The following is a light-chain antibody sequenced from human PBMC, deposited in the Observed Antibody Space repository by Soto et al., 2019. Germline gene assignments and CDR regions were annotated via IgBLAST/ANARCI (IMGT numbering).Light chain of an antibody. J-gene: IGLJ1*01. CDR2: DVN. V-gene: IGLV2-18*01. Sequence: QCVLTQPPSVSGSPGQSVTISCTATTTDIDNYDSVSWYQQAPGTAPKLIIYDVNNRPSGAPDRFSGSTSGNTASLTISGLQAEDETDYFCSLYSSNGSLMFGPGTKGTVL. CDR3: SLYSSNGSLM. CDR1: TTDIDNYDS.